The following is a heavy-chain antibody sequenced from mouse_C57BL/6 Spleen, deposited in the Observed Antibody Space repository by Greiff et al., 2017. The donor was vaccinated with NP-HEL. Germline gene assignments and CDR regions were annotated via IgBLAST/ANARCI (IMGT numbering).Heavy chain of an antibody. CDR1: GYTFTSYG. CDR2: IYPRSGNT. Sequence: QVQLQQSGAELARPGASVKLSCKASGYTFTSYGISWVKQRTGQGLEWIGEIYPRSGNTYYNEKFKGKATLTADKSSSTAYMELRSLTSEDSAVYFCARREQDIYYGSSPDVWGTGTTVTVSS. CDR3: ARREQDIYYGSSPDV. D-gene: IGHD1-1*01. J-gene: IGHJ1*03. V-gene: IGHV1-81*01.